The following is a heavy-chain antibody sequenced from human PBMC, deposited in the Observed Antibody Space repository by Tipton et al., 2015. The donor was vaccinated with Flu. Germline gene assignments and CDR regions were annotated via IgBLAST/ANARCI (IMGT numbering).Heavy chain of an antibody. D-gene: IGHD2-15*01. CDR3: ARSIIVVPAEGYYYGLDV. V-gene: IGHV4-61*02. Sequence: TLSFTCTVSGGSVSNGTYYWSWIRQPAGKALEWIGRIYTSGITNYNPSLKSRVTISVDTSKNQFSLRLSSVTAADTAVYYCARSIIVVPAEGYYYGLDVWGQGTTVTVSS. CDR1: GGSVSNGTYY. J-gene: IGHJ6*02. CDR2: IYTSGIT.